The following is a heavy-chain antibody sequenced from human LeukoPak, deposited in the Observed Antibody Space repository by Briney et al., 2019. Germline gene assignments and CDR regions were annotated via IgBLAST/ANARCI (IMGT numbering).Heavy chain of an antibody. Sequence: GGSLRLSCAASGFTFSSYWMHWVRQAPGKGLVWVSRINTDGSSTSYADSVKGRFTISRDNAKNTLYLQMNSLRAEDTAVYYCTRDNSDSSSWYGDAFDIWGQGTMVTVSS. J-gene: IGHJ3*02. CDR1: GFTFSSYW. D-gene: IGHD6-13*01. CDR3: TRDNSDSSSWYGDAFDI. V-gene: IGHV3-74*01. CDR2: INTDGSST.